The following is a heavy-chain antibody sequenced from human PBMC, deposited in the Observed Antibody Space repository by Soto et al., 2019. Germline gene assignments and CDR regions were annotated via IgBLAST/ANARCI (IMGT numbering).Heavy chain of an antibody. CDR3: ARFLIGGDCSGGSCYYFDY. V-gene: IGHV4-4*02. CDR1: GGSISSSNW. J-gene: IGHJ4*02. D-gene: IGHD2-15*01. Sequence: QVQLQESGPGLVKPSGTLSLTCAVSGGSISSSNWWSWVRQPPVKGLEWIGEIYHSGSTNYNPSLKSRVTISVDKSKNQFSLKLSSVTAADTAVYYCARFLIGGDCSGGSCYYFDYWGQGTLVTVSS. CDR2: IYHSGST.